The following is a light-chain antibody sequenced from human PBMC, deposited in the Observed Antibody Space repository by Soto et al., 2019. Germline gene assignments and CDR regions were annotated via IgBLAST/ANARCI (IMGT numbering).Light chain of an antibody. CDR1: SSDVGGYNY. V-gene: IGLV2-14*01. CDR3: SSYTSSSTLGV. CDR2: DVS. Sequence: QSALTQPASVSGSPGQSITISCTGTSSDVGGYNYVSWYQQHPGKAPKLMIYDVSNRPSGVSNRFSSSKSGNTASLTISGVQAEDEADYYCSSYTSSSTLGVFGTGTKLTVL. J-gene: IGLJ1*01.